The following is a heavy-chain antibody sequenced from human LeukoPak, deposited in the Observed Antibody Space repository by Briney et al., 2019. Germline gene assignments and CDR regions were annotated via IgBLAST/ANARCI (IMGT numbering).Heavy chain of an antibody. Sequence: SETLSLTCAVYGGSFSGYYWSWIRQPPGKGLEWIGSIYYSGSTYYNPSLKSRVTISVDTSKNQFSLKLSSVTAADTAVYYCARLYDYVWGSYRDPDRATDWGQGTLVIVSS. J-gene: IGHJ4*02. CDR2: IYYSGST. CDR1: GGSFSGYY. CDR3: ARLYDYVWGSYRDPDRATD. D-gene: IGHD3-16*02. V-gene: IGHV4-34*01.